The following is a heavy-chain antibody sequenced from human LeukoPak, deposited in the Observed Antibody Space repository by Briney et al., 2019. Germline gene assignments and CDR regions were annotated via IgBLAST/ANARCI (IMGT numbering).Heavy chain of an antibody. CDR2: ISSSSSYI. D-gene: IGHD3-22*01. CDR1: GFTFSSYS. J-gene: IGHJ4*02. CDR3: ATAVPTFYDSSGYPYYFDS. Sequence: GGSLRLSCAASGFTFSSYSMSWVRQAPGKGLEWVSYISSSSSYIYYTDSVKGGFTISRDNAKNSLYMQRNSLRAEKTGVYYCATAVPTFYDSSGYPYYFDSWGRGTLVTVSA. V-gene: IGHV3-21*01.